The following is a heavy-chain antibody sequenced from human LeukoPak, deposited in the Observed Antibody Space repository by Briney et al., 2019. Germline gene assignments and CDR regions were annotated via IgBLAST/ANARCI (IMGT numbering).Heavy chain of an antibody. Sequence: ASVKVSCKASGGIFSNYAISWVRQAPGQGLEWMGGIIPIFGTANYAEKFRGRVTITADETTSTAYMELSRLKSEDTAVYYCARALHVPDFDAFDIWGQGTMVTVSS. CDR1: GGIFSNYA. CDR2: IIPIFGTA. J-gene: IGHJ3*02. CDR3: ARALHVPDFDAFDI. V-gene: IGHV1-69*01. D-gene: IGHD1-14*01.